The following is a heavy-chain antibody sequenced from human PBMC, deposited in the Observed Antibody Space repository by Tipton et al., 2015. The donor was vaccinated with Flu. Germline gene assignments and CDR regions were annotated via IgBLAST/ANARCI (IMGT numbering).Heavy chain of an antibody. Sequence: QLVQSGAEVKKPGASVKVSCKTSGYTFTGYGINWVRQAPGQGLEWMGWISPYNGNTNYGQKFQGRVTMTTDTSTSTAYMDLRGLRSDDTAMYYCTRGQQRLLAPGDMDVWGQGTTVTVSS. J-gene: IGHJ6*02. D-gene: IGHD6-13*01. V-gene: IGHV1-18*01. CDR2: ISPYNGNT. CDR3: TRGQQRLLAPGDMDV. CDR1: GYTFTGYG.